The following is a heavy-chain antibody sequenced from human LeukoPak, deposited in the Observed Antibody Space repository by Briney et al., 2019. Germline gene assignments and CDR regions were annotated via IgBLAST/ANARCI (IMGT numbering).Heavy chain of an antibody. Sequence: ASVKVSCKASGYSFTSNYIHWVRQAPGQGLEWMGMIYPRDGSTSYAQKLQGRVTMTTDTSTSTAYMELRSLRSDDTAVYYCAREGSIAAAGYYYYYGMDVWGQGTTVTVSS. CDR1: GYSFTSNY. D-gene: IGHD6-13*01. V-gene: IGHV1-46*01. J-gene: IGHJ6*02. CDR2: IYPRDGST. CDR3: AREGSIAAAGYYYYYGMDV.